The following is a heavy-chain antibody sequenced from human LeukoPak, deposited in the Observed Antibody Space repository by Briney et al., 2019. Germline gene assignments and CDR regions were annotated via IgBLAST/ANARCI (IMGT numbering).Heavy chain of an antibody. CDR1: GFIFSNYA. CDR3: ARGPIAAAGDY. D-gene: IGHD6-13*01. CDR2: IGGSGGST. J-gene: IGHJ4*02. V-gene: IGHV3-23*01. Sequence: GGSLRLSCAASGFIFSNYAMSWVRQAPGQGLERVSPIGGSGGSTYYADSVKGRFTISRDNSKNTLYLQMNSLRADDTAVYYCARGPIAAAGDYWGQGTLVTVSS.